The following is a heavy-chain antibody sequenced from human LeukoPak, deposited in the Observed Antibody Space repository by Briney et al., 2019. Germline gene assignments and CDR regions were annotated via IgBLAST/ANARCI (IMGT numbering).Heavy chain of an antibody. CDR3: ARDVLWFGQKIDY. CDR1: GFTFSSYW. Sequence: PGGSLRLSCAASGFTFSSYWMHWVRQAPGKGLEWVAVISYDGRNKYYADSVKGRFTISRDNSKNTLYLQMNSLRAEDTAVYYCARDVLWFGQKIDYWGQGTLVTVSS. D-gene: IGHD3-10*01. V-gene: IGHV3-30*03. CDR2: ISYDGRNK. J-gene: IGHJ4*02.